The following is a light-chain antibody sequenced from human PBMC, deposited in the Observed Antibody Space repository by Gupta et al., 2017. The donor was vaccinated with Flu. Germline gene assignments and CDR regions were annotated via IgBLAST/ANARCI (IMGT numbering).Light chain of an antibody. CDR1: KLGDKY. CDR3: QAWDSSLYV. V-gene: IGLV3-1*01. CDR2: QDS. J-gene: IGLJ1*01. Sequence: SYELTQTPSVSVSPGQTASITCSGDKLGDKYACWYQQKPGQSPVLVIYQDSKRPSGIPERFSGSNSGNTATLTISGTQAMDEADYYCQAWDSSLYVFGTGTKVTVL.